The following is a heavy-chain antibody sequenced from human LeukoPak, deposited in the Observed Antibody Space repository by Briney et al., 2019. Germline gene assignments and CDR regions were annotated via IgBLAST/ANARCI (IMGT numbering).Heavy chain of an antibody. J-gene: IGHJ6*03. Sequence: GASVKVSCKASGYTFTSYDINWVRQATGQGLEWMGWMNPNSGNTGYAQKFQGRVTMTRNTSISTAYMELSSLRSEDTAVYYCARERSGYARNKVFYYYYYMDVWGKGTTVTVSS. CDR3: ARERSGYARNKVFYYYYYMDV. CDR2: MNPNSGNT. CDR1: GYTFTSYD. D-gene: IGHD5-12*01. V-gene: IGHV1-8*01.